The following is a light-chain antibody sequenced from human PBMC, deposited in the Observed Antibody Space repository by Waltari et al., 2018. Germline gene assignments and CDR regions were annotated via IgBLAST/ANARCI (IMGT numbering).Light chain of an antibody. CDR2: GKN. Sequence: SSELTQDPAVSVALGQTVRITCQGDSLRSYYASWYQQKPGQAPVLVIYGKNNRPSGIPDRFSGSSSGNTASLTITGAQAEDAADYYCNSRDSSGSWVFGGGTKLTVL. J-gene: IGLJ3*02. V-gene: IGLV3-19*01. CDR1: SLRSYY. CDR3: NSRDSSGSWV.